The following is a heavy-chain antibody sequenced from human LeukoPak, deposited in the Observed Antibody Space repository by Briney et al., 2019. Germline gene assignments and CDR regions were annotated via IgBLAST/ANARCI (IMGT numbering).Heavy chain of an antibody. CDR2: IDRDGTNS. D-gene: IGHD5-12*01. CDR3: ANLGGYSSYGYRHFDY. Sequence: GGTLRLSCVASGFTISGYYYHWVRHPPRPGLVWVSRIDRDGTNSNYGNSLKGPFHISRDNAKNTLFLQMNSLRAEDTAMYYCANLGGYSSYGYRHFDYWGQGSLATVTS. V-gene: IGHV3-74*01. CDR1: GFTISGYY. J-gene: IGHJ4*02.